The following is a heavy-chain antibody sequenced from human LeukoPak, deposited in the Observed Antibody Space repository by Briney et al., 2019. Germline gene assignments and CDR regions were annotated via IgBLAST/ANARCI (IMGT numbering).Heavy chain of an antibody. CDR2: IYPGDSDT. CDR3: ARHRAYDGINYYYYYMDV. J-gene: IGHJ6*03. Sequence: GESLEISCKGSGYSFTSYWIGWVRQMPGKGLEWMGIIYPGDSDTRYSPSFQGQVTISADKSISTAYLQWSSLKASDTAMYYCARHRAYDGINYYYYYMDVWGKGTTVTVSS. CDR1: GYSFTSYW. V-gene: IGHV5-51*01. D-gene: IGHD3-22*01.